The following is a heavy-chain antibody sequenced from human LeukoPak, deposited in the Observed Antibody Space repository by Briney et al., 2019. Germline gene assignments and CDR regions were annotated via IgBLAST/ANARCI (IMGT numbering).Heavy chain of an antibody. Sequence: GRSLRLSCAASGFTFDDYTIHWVRQPPGKGLEWVSGITGNNGSTDYADSVRGRFTISRDNAKNSLYLQMSTLREDDTALYYCAKGNWGNAFDIWGQGTMVTVSS. J-gene: IGHJ3*02. CDR3: AKGNWGNAFDI. D-gene: IGHD7-27*01. V-gene: IGHV3-9*01. CDR2: ITGNNGST. CDR1: GFTFDDYT.